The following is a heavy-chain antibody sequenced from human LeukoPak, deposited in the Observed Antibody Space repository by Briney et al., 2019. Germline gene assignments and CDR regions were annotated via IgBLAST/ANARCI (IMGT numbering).Heavy chain of an antibody. Sequence: ASVKVSCKASGYTFTSYYMHWVRQAPGQGLEWMGIINPSGGSTSYAQKFQGRVTMTRDTSTSTVYMELSSLRSEDTAVYYCARDKTITMVRGVSITSLDYWGQGTLVTVSS. V-gene: IGHV1-46*01. J-gene: IGHJ4*02. CDR3: ARDKTITMVRGVSITSLDY. CDR2: INPSGGST. D-gene: IGHD3-10*01. CDR1: GYTFTSYY.